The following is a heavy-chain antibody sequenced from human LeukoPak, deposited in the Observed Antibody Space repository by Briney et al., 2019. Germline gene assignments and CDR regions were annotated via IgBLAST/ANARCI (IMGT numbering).Heavy chain of an antibody. J-gene: IGHJ5*02. Sequence: PSETLSLTCAVYGGSFSGYYWSRIRQPPGKGLEWIGEINHSGSTNYNPSLKSRVTISVDTSKNQFSLKLSSVTAADTAVYYCARGSLVVAANRGWFDPWGQGTLVTVSS. D-gene: IGHD2-15*01. CDR3: ARGSLVVAANRGWFDP. CDR2: INHSGST. V-gene: IGHV4-34*01. CDR1: GGSFSGYY.